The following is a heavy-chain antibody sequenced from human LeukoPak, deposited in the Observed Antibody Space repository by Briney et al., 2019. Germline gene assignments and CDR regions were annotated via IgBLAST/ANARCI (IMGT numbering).Heavy chain of an antibody. Sequence: GGTLRLSCAASGFTFSNYDMTWIRQAPGKGLEWVSYISSSGNSTYYSDSVRGRFTISRDNAKNSLYLQMNSLRAEDTAVYYCARDKGDYSFDYWGQGTLVTVSS. D-gene: IGHD4-17*01. CDR3: ARDKGDYSFDY. CDR2: ISSSGNST. J-gene: IGHJ4*02. V-gene: IGHV3-11*01. CDR1: GFTFSNYD.